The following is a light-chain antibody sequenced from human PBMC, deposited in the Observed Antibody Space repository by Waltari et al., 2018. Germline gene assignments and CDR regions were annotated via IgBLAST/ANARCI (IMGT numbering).Light chain of an antibody. CDR1: QSVSSNY. Sequence: EIVLTQSPGTLSLSPGESATHFCRASQSVSSNYLAWYQQRPGQPPRLLIYGASSRATGIPDRFSGSGSGTDFTLTISRLEPEDFAMYYCQQYGPSPPYTFGQGTKLEIK. CDR2: GAS. CDR3: QQYGPSPPYT. J-gene: IGKJ2*01. V-gene: IGKV3-20*01.